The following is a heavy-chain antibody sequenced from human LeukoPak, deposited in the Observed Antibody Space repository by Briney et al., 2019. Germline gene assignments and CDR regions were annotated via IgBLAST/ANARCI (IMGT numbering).Heavy chain of an antibody. CDR1: GFTFSSYA. J-gene: IGHJ4*02. CDR2: ISSNGGST. V-gene: IGHV3-64*01. CDR3: ARGIRGSYYVGDPSYFDY. Sequence: PGGSLRLSCAASGFTFSSYAMHWVRQAPGKGLEYVSAISSNGGSTYYANSVKGRFTISRDNSKNTLYLQMGSLRAEDMAVYYCARGIRGSYYVGDPSYFDYWGQGTLVTVSS. D-gene: IGHD1-26*01.